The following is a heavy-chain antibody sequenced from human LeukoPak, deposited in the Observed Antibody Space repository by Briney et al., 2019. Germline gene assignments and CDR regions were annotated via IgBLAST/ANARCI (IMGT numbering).Heavy chain of an antibody. CDR3: TTAWLITMIVPG. J-gene: IGHJ4*02. CDR2: IKSKTDGGTT. CDR1: GFTVSGNY. V-gene: IGHV3-15*01. D-gene: IGHD3-22*01. Sequence: GGSLRLSCAASGFTVSGNYMSWVRQAPGKGLEWVGRIKSKTDGGTTDYAAPVKGRLTISRDDSKNTLYLQMNSLKTEDTAVYYCTTAWLITMIVPGWGQGTLVTVSS.